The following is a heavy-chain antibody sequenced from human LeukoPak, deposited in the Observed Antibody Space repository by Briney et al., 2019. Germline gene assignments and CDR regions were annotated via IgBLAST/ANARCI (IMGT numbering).Heavy chain of an antibody. CDR1: GGSISSSTYY. Sequence: PSETLSLTCTVSGGSISSSTYYWGWIRQPPGKGLEWIGTIYYSGATYYSPSLKSRVTISVDTSQNQFSLKLSSVTAADSAVYYCARHSFNYGGNLVFDYWGQGTLVTVSS. D-gene: IGHD4-23*01. CDR3: ARHSFNYGGNLVFDY. J-gene: IGHJ4*02. CDR2: IYYSGAT. V-gene: IGHV4-39*01.